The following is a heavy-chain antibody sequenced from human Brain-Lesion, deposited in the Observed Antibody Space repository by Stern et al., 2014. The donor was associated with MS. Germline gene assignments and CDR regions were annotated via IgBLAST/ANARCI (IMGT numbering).Heavy chain of an antibody. CDR2: IHYSGST. V-gene: IGHV4-31*03. D-gene: IGHD2-8*01. CDR1: GGSISSGGYY. Sequence: QVQLVQSGPGLVKPSQTLSLTCTVSGGSISSGGYYWSWIRQHPGKGLEWIGYIHYSGSTYYNSALKSRVTISRDTSKNQFSLNLNSVTAAETAVYYCARVGVYVQTGWFDPWGQGALVTVSS. CDR3: ARVGVYVQTGWFDP. J-gene: IGHJ5*02.